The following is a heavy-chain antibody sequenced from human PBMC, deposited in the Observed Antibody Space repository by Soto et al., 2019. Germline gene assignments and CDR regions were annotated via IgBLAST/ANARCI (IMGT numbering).Heavy chain of an antibody. CDR2: ISAYNGNT. D-gene: IGHD3-3*01. CDR3: ARGIVYDFWSGYGASYGMDV. V-gene: IGHV1-18*01. CDR1: GYTFTSYG. J-gene: IGHJ6*02. Sequence: ASVKVSCKASGYTFTSYGISWVRQAPGQGLEWMGWISAYNGNTNYAQKLQGRVTMTTDTSTSTAYMELRSLRSDDTAVYYCARGIVYDFWSGYGASYGMDVWGQGTTVTVSS.